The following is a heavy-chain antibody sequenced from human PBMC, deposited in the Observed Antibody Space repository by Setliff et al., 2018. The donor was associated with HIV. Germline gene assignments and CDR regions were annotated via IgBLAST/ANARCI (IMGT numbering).Heavy chain of an antibody. D-gene: IGHD3-3*01. CDR3: ARDGASGSGYYWADY. J-gene: IGHJ4*02. CDR2: LIPSGGST. V-gene: IGHV1-46*01. CDR1: GYTFSSNY. Sequence: ASVKVSCKASGYTFSSNYMHWVRQAPGQGLEWMGALIPSGGSTGYAEKFQARVTRTRDTSTSTVYMELSGLREEDTAVYYCARDGASGSGYYWADYWGQGTLVTVSS.